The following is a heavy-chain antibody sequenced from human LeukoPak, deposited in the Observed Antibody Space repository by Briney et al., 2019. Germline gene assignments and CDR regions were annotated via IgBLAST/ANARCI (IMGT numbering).Heavy chain of an antibody. CDR2: IYPGDSDT. D-gene: IGHD2-15*01. V-gene: IGHV5-51*01. Sequence: GESLKISCKGSGYSFSKHWIGWVPQMPGKGLEWRGIIYPGDSDTRYSPSFQGQVTISADKSISTAYLQWSSLGASDTAVYYCARRGCNGGSCYAYWGQGTLVTVSS. CDR1: GYSFSKHW. CDR3: ARRGCNGGSCYAY. J-gene: IGHJ4*02.